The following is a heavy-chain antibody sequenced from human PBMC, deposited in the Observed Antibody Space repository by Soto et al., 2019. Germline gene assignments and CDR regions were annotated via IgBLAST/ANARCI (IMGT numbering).Heavy chain of an antibody. D-gene: IGHD3-22*01. J-gene: IGHJ4*02. Sequence: PGGSLRLSCSASGFTFSSYDMHWVSQGTGKGLEWVSAIVTTGDTYYAGSVKGRFTISRENAKNSLYLQMNSLRAGDTAIYFCARAIGPTLFDYWGQGTLVTVSS. CDR2: IVTTGDT. CDR1: GFTFSSYD. CDR3: ARAIGPTLFDY. V-gene: IGHV3-13*04.